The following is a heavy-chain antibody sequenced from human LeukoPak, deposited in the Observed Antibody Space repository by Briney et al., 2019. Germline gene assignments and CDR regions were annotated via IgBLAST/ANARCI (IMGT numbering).Heavy chain of an antibody. V-gene: IGHV3-33*01. CDR1: GFTFSSYG. Sequence: PGRSLRLSCAASGFTFSSYGMHSVRQAPGKGLEWVAVIWYDGSNKYYADSVKGRFTISRDNSKNTLYLQMNSLRAEDTAVYYCARDHSSGWYSDYFDYWGQGTLVTVSS. D-gene: IGHD6-19*01. CDR2: IWYDGSNK. CDR3: ARDHSSGWYSDYFDY. J-gene: IGHJ4*02.